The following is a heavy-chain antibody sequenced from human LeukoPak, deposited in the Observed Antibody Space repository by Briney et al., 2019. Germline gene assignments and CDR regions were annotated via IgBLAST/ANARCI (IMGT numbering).Heavy chain of an antibody. Sequence: PGGSLRLSCAASGFTFSSYGMHWVRQAPGKGLEWVSSISSSSSYIYYADSVKGRFTISRDNAKNSLYLQMNSLRAEDTAVYYCARVVYYDSSGYYVWGQGTLVTVSS. V-gene: IGHV3-21*01. J-gene: IGHJ4*02. CDR2: ISSSSSYI. D-gene: IGHD3-22*01. CDR3: ARVVYYDSSGYYV. CDR1: GFTFSSYG.